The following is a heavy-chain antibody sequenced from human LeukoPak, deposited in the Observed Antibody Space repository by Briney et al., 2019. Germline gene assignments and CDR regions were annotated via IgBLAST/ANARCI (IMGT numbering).Heavy chain of an antibody. CDR1: GGTFSSYA. Sequence: SVKVSCKASGGTFSSYAISWVRQAPGQGLEWMGGIIPIFGTANYAQKFQGRVTITADKSTSTAYMELSSLRSEDTVVYYCARGGYSAGSWYLFHYFDYWGQGTLVTVSS. D-gene: IGHD6-13*01. J-gene: IGHJ4*02. CDR3: ARGGYSAGSWYLFHYFDY. CDR2: IIPIFGTA. V-gene: IGHV1-69*06.